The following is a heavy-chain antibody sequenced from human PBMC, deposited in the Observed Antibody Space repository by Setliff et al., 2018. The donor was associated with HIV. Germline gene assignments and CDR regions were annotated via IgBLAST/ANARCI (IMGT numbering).Heavy chain of an antibody. J-gene: IGHJ4*02. V-gene: IGHV1-69*13. CDR2: ITPLFDTK. CDR3: ARGPLLAGLGPYFFDY. CDR1: GGTLSNHA. D-gene: IGHD7-27*01. Sequence: GASVKVSCKASGGTLSNHAITWVRQAPGQGLQWVGGITPLFDTKNYARNFQGRVTITADESTTTAYMELNSLRSEDTAVYYCARGPLLAGLGPYFFDYWGQGTLVTVSS.